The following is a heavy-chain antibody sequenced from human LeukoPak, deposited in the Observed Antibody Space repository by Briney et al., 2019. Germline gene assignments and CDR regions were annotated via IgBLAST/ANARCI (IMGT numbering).Heavy chain of an antibody. J-gene: IGHJ3*02. Sequence: GGSLRLSCAAPGFTSSTYFMSWVRQAPGKGLEWVSVISGSGGTTYYADSVKGRFTISRDNSKNTVYLQMSSLRAEDTAIYYCAKLTFDIWGQGTMVTVSS. CDR3: AKLTFDI. CDR1: GFTSSTYF. CDR2: ISGSGGTT. V-gene: IGHV3-23*01.